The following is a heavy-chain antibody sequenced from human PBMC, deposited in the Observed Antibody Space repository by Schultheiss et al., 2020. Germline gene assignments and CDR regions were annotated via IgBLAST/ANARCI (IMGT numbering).Heavy chain of an antibody. CDR2: IKEDGSEK. D-gene: IGHD6-19*01. J-gene: IGHJ4*02. Sequence: GGSLRLSCAASGFTVSSNYMSWVRQAPGKGLEWVANIKEDGSEKYYVDSVKGRFTISRDNAKNSLFLQMNSLRAEDTAVYYCAKVWLVGTEAFDYWGQGTLV. CDR3: AKVWLVGTEAFDY. CDR1: GFTVSSNY. V-gene: IGHV3-7*03.